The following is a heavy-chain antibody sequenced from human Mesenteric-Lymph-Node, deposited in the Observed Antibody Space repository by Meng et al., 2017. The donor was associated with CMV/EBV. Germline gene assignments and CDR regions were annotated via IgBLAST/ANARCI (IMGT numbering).Heavy chain of an antibody. V-gene: IGHV1-2*02. D-gene: IGHD1-26*01. CDR1: GYTFTGYY. Sequence: ASVKVSCKASGYTFTGYYMHWVRQAPGQGLEWMGWINPNSGGTNYAQKFQGRVTMTRDTSTNTAYMELTRVRSDDTALYYCAKDGGSFLDYYFDYWGQGTLVTVSS. CDR2: INPNSGGT. CDR3: AKDGGSFLDYYFDY. J-gene: IGHJ4*02.